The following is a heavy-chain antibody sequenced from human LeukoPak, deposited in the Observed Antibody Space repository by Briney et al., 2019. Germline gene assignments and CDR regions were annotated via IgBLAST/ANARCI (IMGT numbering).Heavy chain of an antibody. V-gene: IGHV3-30*18. D-gene: IGHD3-22*01. CDR1: GFTFSSYG. J-gene: IGHJ3*02. CDR2: ISYDGSNK. Sequence: GGSLRLSCAASGFTFSSYGMHWVRQAPGKGLEWVAVISYDGSNKYYADSVKGRFTISRDNSKNTLYLQMNSLRAEDTAVYYCAKDRGYDSSGYVAAFDIWGQGTMVTVSS. CDR3: AKDRGYDSSGYVAAFDI.